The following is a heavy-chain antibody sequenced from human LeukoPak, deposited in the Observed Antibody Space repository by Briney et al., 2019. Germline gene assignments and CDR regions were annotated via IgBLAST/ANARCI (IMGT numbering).Heavy chain of an antibody. CDR1: GGSISSGGYS. CDR2: IYHSGST. CDR3: ARVAAAGTRLFFDY. Sequence: SQTLSLTCAVSGGSISSGGYSWSWIRQPPGKGLEWIGYIYHSGSTYYNPSLKSRVTISADRSKNQFSLKLSSVTAADTAVYYCARVAAAGTRLFFDYWGQGTLVTVSS. V-gene: IGHV4-30-2*01. J-gene: IGHJ4*02. D-gene: IGHD6-13*01.